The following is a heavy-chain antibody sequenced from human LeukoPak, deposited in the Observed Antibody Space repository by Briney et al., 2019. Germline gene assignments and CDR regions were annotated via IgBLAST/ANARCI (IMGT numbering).Heavy chain of an antibody. CDR2: IYYGGST. D-gene: IGHD4-17*01. V-gene: IGHV4-59*01. Sequence: SETLSLTCTVSGGSISSYYWSWIRQPLGKGLGWIGYIYYGGSTNYNPSLKSRVTISVDTSKNQFSLKLSSVTAADTAVYYCARGPGYGDYVDYYYYYYMDVWGKGTTVTVSS. CDR3: ARGPGYGDYVDYYYYYYMDV. CDR1: GGSISSYY. J-gene: IGHJ6*03.